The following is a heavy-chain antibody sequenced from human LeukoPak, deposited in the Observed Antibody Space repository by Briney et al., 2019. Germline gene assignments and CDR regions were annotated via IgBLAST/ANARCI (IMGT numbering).Heavy chain of an antibody. J-gene: IGHJ6*02. CDR2: IIPIFGTA. CDR3: ALIVVVPAAMDYYYYGMDV. CDR1: GGTFSSYA. V-gene: IGHV1-69*01. D-gene: IGHD2-2*01. Sequence: SVKVSCKASGGTFSSYAISWVRQAPGQGLEWMGGIIPIFGTANYAQKFQGRVTITADESTSTAYMELSSLRSEDTAVYYCALIVVVPAAMDYYYYGMDVWGQGTTVTVSS.